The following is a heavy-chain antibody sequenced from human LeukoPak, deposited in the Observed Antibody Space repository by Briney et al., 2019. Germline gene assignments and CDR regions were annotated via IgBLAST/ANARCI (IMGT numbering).Heavy chain of an antibody. Sequence: KPSETLSLTCTVSGASISSYYWSWIRQPGGEGLEWIGRIYTSGSTNYNPSLKSRVTMSVDTSKNPFSLKLSSVTAADTAVYYCAVAPPKLGMVSFWDYSGQGTLVTASS. D-gene: IGHD7-27*01. V-gene: IGHV4-4*07. CDR2: IYTSGST. CDR1: GASISSYY. J-gene: IGHJ4*01. CDR3: AVAPPKLGMVSFWDY.